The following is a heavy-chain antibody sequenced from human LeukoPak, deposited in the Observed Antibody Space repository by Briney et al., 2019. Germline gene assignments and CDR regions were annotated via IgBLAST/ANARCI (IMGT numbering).Heavy chain of an antibody. D-gene: IGHD3-10*01. CDR1: GGTFSSYA. CDR3: AAGIYGSGSPDAFDT. J-gene: IGHJ3*02. Sequence: SVKVSCKASGGTFSSYAISWVRQAPGQGLEWMGGIIPIFGTANYAQKFQGRVTITADESTSTAYMELSSLRSEDTAVYYCAAGIYGSGSPDAFDTWGQGTMVTVSS. V-gene: IGHV1-69*13. CDR2: IIPIFGTA.